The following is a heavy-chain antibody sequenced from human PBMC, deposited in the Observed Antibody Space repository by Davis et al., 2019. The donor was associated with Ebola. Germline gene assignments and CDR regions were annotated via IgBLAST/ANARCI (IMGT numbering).Heavy chain of an antibody. CDR1: GFSFSTFG. Sequence: GEPLKISCSASGFSFSTFGMFWVRQAPGKGLEWVAFIRFDGSEKYYADSVKGRFTISRENSKATLDLQMNSLRAEDTAVYYCAKGDNSGWYGVDYWGQGTLVIVSS. CDR2: IRFDGSEK. V-gene: IGHV3-30*02. J-gene: IGHJ4*02. D-gene: IGHD6-19*01. CDR3: AKGDNSGWYGVDY.